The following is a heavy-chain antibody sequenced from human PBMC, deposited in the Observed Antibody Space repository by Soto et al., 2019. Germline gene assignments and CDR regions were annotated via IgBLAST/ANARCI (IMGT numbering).Heavy chain of an antibody. J-gene: IGHJ4*02. Sequence: TGGSLRLSCAASGFTFSSYGMHWVRQAPGKGLEWVAVIWYDGSNKYYADSVKGRFTISRDNSKNTLYLQMNSLRAEDTAVYYCARDRELLSPYYFDYWGQGTLVTVSS. D-gene: IGHD1-26*01. V-gene: IGHV3-33*01. CDR2: IWYDGSNK. CDR1: GFTFSSYG. CDR3: ARDRELLSPYYFDY.